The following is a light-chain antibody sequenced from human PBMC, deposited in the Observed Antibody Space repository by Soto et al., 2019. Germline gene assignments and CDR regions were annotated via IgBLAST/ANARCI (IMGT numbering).Light chain of an antibody. CDR1: QGISSY. CDR3: QQYYSYPRGIT. J-gene: IGKJ3*01. Sequence: AIRMTQSPSSFSASTGDRVTITCRASQGISSYLAWYQQKPGKAPKLLIYAASTLQSGVPSRFSGSGSGTDFTLTISCLQSEDFATYYCQQYYSYPRGITFGPGTKVDI. CDR2: AAS. V-gene: IGKV1-8*01.